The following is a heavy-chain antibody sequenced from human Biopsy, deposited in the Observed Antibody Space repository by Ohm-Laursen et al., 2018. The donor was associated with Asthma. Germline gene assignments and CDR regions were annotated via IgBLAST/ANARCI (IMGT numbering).Heavy chain of an antibody. V-gene: IGHV3-9*01. CDR3: AKSADYYDSTDYLDF. CDR2: NSWNSGNI. CDR1: GFSFDDCA. D-gene: IGHD3-22*01. J-gene: IGHJ4*01. Sequence: SLRLSCAASGFSFDDCAMHWVRQAPGKGLEGVSSNSWNSGNIDYAVSVKGRFTISRDNAKSSLYLQMQSLRPEDTAFYYCAKSADYYDSTDYLDFWGRGTLVTVSS.